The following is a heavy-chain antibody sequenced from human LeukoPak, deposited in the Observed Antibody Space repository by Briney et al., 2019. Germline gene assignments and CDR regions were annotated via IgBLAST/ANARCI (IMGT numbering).Heavy chain of an antibody. CDR3: ARDTCSSTSCYPNYYYGMDV. D-gene: IGHD2-2*01. CDR1: GYSFTSYG. V-gene: IGHV1-18*01. J-gene: IGHJ6*02. Sequence: ASVKVSCKASGYSFTSYGISWVRQAPGQGLEWMGWIGVYTGHTKSAQKVQGRVSMTTDTSTSTAYMELRGLRSDDTAVYYCARDTCSSTSCYPNYYYGMDVWGQGTTVTVSS. CDR2: IGVYTGHT.